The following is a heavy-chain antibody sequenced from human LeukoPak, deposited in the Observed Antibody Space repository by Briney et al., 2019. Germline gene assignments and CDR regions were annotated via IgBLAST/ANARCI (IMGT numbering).Heavy chain of an antibody. CDR1: GYTFTSYG. V-gene: IGHV3-7*01. CDR2: IKQDGSEK. D-gene: IGHD3-3*01. CDR3: ARDSGVVIISYYYYYMDV. J-gene: IGHJ6*03. Sequence: ASVKVSCKASGYTFTSYGISWVRQAPGKGLEWVANIKQDGSEKYYVDSVKGRFTISRDNAKNSLYLQMNSLRAEDTAVYYCARDSGVVIISYYYYYMDVWGKGTTVTVSS.